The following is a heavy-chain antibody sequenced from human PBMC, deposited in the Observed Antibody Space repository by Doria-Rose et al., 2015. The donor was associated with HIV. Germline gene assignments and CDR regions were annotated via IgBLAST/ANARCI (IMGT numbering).Heavy chain of an antibody. D-gene: IGHD1-1*01. J-gene: IGHJ4*02. CDR1: GFPFPLYY. Sequence: ASVRVSCKASGFPFPLYYVHWVRQAPGQGLEWMGIINPSDSTTSYAQKFQGRVTLTRDTSTSTVYMELSSLRSEDSAVYYCARAVRNGWNELEDYWGQGTLVTVST. V-gene: IGHV1-46*01. CDR3: ARAVRNGWNELEDY. CDR2: INPSDSTT.